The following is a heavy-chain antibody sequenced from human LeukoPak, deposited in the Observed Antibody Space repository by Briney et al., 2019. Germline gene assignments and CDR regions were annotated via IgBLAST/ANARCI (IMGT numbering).Heavy chain of an antibody. J-gene: IGHJ4*02. Sequence: GGSLRLSCAASGFTFSSYSMNWVRQAPGKGLEWVSYISSSSSTIYYADSVKGRFTISRDNAKNSLYLQMNSLRDEDTAVYYCASTQFFYYYDSSGYQPPRDDYWGQGALVTVSS. V-gene: IGHV3-48*02. CDR3: ASTQFFYYYDSSGYQPPRDDY. D-gene: IGHD3-22*01. CDR1: GFTFSSYS. CDR2: ISSSSSTI.